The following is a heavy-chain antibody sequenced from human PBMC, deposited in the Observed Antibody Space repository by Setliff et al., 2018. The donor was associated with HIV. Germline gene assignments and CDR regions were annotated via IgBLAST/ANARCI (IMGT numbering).Heavy chain of an antibody. CDR3: ARASGGNSVENGFDI. CDR1: DYTFTNYG. D-gene: IGHD1-26*01. CDR2: ISNYNGNT. J-gene: IGHJ3*02. V-gene: IGHV1-18*01. Sequence: GASVKVSCKTSDYTFTNYGIYWVRQAPGQGLEWMGWISNYNGNTNYAQKLHGRVTMTTDTSTRTAYMEMRGLTYDDTAVYYCARASGGNSVENGFDIWGQGTMVTVSS.